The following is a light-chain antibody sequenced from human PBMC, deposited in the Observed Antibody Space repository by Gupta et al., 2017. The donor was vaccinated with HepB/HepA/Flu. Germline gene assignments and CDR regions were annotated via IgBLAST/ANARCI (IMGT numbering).Light chain of an antibody. CDR3: QHEGSSPIT. Sequence: EIVLTQSPGTLSLSPGEISTLSCRASQSVSSSYLDWYQQKPGQAPRLLIYGASSRASGVPDRFSGSGSGTEFTLTISRLEPEDFAVYYCQHEGSSPITFGRGTKVDIK. V-gene: IGKV3-20*01. CDR2: GAS. J-gene: IGKJ4*01. CDR1: QSVSSSY.